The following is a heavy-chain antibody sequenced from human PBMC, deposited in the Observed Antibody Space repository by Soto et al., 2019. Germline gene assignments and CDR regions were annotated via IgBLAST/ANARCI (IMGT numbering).Heavy chain of an antibody. Sequence: QVQLQESGPGLVKPSETLSLTATVSGASVSNTGFYWSWIRQPPGKGLEWIGYIYSSGSTTYNSSLKXRXTXSXXTSKNQVSLNLTSVTAADTAMYYCARTTASRSLDVWGLGTMVSVSS. J-gene: IGHJ3*01. V-gene: IGHV4-61*08. CDR1: GASVSNTGFY. CDR3: ARTTASRSLDV. D-gene: IGHD2-21*02. CDR2: IYSSGST.